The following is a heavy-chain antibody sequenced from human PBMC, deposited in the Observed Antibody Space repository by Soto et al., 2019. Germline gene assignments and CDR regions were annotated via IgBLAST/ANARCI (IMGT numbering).Heavy chain of an antibody. Sequence: EVQLVESGGGLVQPGGSLRLSCAASGFTLSSYWMRWVRQAPGKGLEWVANIKQVGSEKYYADSVKGRFTISRDNAKNSLYLQMNSLRAEDTAVYYCARLISGIPYLDYWGRGTLVTVSS. V-gene: IGHV3-7*01. CDR3: ARLISGIPYLDY. CDR2: IKQVGSEK. J-gene: IGHJ4*02. D-gene: IGHD5-12*01. CDR1: GFTLSSYW.